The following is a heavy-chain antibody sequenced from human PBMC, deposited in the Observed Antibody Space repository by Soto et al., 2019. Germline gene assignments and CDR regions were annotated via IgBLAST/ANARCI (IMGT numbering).Heavy chain of an antibody. Sequence: QVQLVESGGGVVQPGRSLRLSCAASGFMFSDYGMHWIRQAPGKGLEWVAVIWYDGTNKYYADSVKGRFTISRDSSQNTLYLQMNSLTVEDTAIYYCVGGWPGVFDYWGQGTLVTVSS. J-gene: IGHJ4*02. CDR3: VGGWPGVFDY. V-gene: IGHV3-33*01. CDR2: IWYDGTNK. CDR1: GFMFSDYG. D-gene: IGHD7-27*01.